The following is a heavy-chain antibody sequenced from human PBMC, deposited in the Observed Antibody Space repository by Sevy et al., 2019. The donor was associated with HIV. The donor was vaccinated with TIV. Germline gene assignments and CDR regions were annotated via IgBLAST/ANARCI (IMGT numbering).Heavy chain of an antibody. CDR2: FYYSEST. V-gene: IGHV4-39*01. J-gene: IGHJ4*02. Sequence: SETLSLTCTVSGGSISISSYYWGWIRQPSGKGLEWIGSFYYSESTYYNPSLKSRVTISVDTSKNQFSMKLSSVTAADTAVYYCARAFRAVAGSYYFDYWGQGTLVTVSS. D-gene: IGHD6-19*01. CDR1: GGSISISSYY. CDR3: ARAFRAVAGSYYFDY.